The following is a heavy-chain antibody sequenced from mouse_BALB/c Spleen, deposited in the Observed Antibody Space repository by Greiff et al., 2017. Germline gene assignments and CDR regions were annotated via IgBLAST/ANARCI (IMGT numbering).Heavy chain of an antibody. Sequence: VKLMESGPGLVQPSQSLSITCTVSGFSLTSYGVHWVRQSPGKGLEWLGVIWSGGSTDYNAAFISRLSISKDNSKSQVFFKMNSLQANDTAIYYCARDSFHYYGPFAYWGQGTLVTVSA. J-gene: IGHJ3*01. D-gene: IGHD1-2*01. CDR1: GFSLTSYG. V-gene: IGHV2-2*02. CDR3: ARDSFHYYGPFAY. CDR2: IWSGGST.